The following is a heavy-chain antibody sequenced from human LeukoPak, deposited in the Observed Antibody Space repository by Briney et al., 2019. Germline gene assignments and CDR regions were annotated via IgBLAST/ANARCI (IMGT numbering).Heavy chain of an antibody. CDR1: GYTFTSYY. Sequence: GASVKVSCKASGYTFTSYYMHWVRQAPGQGLEWMGIINPSGGSTSYAQKSQGRVTMTRDTSTSTVYMELSSLRSEDTAVYYCARAGVLGYCSSTSCSQRTLDYWGQGTLVTVSS. CDR2: INPSGGST. V-gene: IGHV1-46*01. CDR3: ARAGVLGYCSSTSCSQRTLDY. J-gene: IGHJ4*02. D-gene: IGHD2-2*01.